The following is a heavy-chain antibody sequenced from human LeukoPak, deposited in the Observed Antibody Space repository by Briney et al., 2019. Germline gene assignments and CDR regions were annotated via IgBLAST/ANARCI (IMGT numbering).Heavy chain of an antibody. J-gene: IGHJ6*02. CDR1: GFSFGDYA. D-gene: IGHD3-10*01. CDR2: ITWNSGTV. V-gene: IGHV3-9*01. CDR3: AKDLAYGSGGNYYGMDV. Sequence: GGSLRLSCAASGFSFGDYAMNWVRQAPGKGLEWVSGITWNSGTVAYADSVEGRFTISRDNTKNSLYLQMNSLRAEDTALYYCAKDLAYGSGGNYYGMDVWGQGTTVTVSS.